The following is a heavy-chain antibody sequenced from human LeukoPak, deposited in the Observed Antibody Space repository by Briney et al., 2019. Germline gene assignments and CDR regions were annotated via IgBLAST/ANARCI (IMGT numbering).Heavy chain of an antibody. D-gene: IGHD4-23*01. CDR3: TRLQDAVVIPGR. CDR1: GFTFSGSA. J-gene: IGHJ4*02. CDR2: IRSKAHDYAT. Sequence: GGSLRLSCAASGFTFSGSAIHWVRQASEKGLEWVGRIRSKAHDYATAYAASVKGRFTISRDDSKNTAYLQMNSLKTEDTAMYYCTRLQDAVVIPGRWGQGTLVTVSS. V-gene: IGHV3-73*01.